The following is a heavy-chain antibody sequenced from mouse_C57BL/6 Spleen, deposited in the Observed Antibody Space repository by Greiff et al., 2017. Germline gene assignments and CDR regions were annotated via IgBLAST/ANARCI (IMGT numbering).Heavy chain of an antibody. V-gene: IGHV1-85*01. CDR3: ARNLLSYAMDY. J-gene: IGHJ4*01. CDR1: GYTFTSYD. CDR2: IYPGDGST. D-gene: IGHD2-10*01. Sequence: QVQLQQSGPELVKPGASVKLSCKASGYTFTSYDINWVKQRPGQGLEWIGWIYPGDGSTKYNEKFKGKATLTVATSSSTAYMELHSLTSEDSAVYFCARNLLSYAMDYWGQGTSVTVSS.